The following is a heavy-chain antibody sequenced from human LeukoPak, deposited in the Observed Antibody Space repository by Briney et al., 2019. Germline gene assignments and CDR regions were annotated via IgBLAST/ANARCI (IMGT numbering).Heavy chain of an antibody. CDR3: ARLRYDASGYYYDP. CDR2: INSDGSST. CDR1: GFTFSSYW. J-gene: IGHJ5*02. D-gene: IGHD3-22*01. Sequence: GGSLRLSCAASGFTFSSYWMHWVRQAPGKGLVWVSRINSDGSSTLYADSVKGRFTISRDNAKNTLYLQMNSLRAEDTAVYYCARLRYDASGYYYDPWGQGTLVTVSS. V-gene: IGHV3-74*01.